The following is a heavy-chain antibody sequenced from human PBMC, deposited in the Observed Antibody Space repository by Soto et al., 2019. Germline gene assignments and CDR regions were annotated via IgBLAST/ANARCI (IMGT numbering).Heavy chain of an antibody. D-gene: IGHD6-13*01. Sequence: EVQLVESGGGLVQPGRSLRLSCAASGFTFDDYAMHWVRQAPGKGLEWVSGISWNSGSIGYADSVKGRFTISRDNAKNSLYLQMNSLRAEDTALYYCAKDIGAAAAGKVWSLYDYWGQGTLVTVSS. CDR3: AKDIGAAAAGKVWSLYDY. V-gene: IGHV3-9*01. J-gene: IGHJ4*02. CDR1: GFTFDDYA. CDR2: ISWNSGSI.